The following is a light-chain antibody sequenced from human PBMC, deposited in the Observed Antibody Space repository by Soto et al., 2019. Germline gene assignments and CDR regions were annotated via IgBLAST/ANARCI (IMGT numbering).Light chain of an antibody. CDR1: SGHSSYA. J-gene: IGLJ1*01. CDR2: LNSHGSL. V-gene: IGLV4-69*01. Sequence: QPVLTQSPSASASLGASVKLTCTLSSGHSSYAIAWHQQQPEKGPRYLMKLNSHGSLSKGDGIPDRFSGSSSGAERYLTISRLQSEDEADYYCQTWGTGIQVFGTGTKLTVL. CDR3: QTWGTGIQV.